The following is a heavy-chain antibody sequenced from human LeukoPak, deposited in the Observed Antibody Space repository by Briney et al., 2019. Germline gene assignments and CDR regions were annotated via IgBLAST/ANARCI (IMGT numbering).Heavy chain of an antibody. CDR3: ARRPTGEPKFDY. J-gene: IGHJ4*02. CDR2: IYSSGST. D-gene: IGHD7-27*01. Sequence: SETLSPTCSLSGGSISNYFWTWVRQPPGKGLEWIGYIYSSGSTYYNPSLKSRVTISVDTSKNRFSLKLSPVTAAVTAVYYCARRPTGEPKFDYWGQGTLVTVSS. V-gene: IGHV4-59*08. CDR1: GGSISNYF.